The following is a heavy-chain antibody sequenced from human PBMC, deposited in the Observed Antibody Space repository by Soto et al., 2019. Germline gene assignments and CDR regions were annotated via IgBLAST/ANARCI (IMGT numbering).Heavy chain of an antibody. D-gene: IGHD6-19*01. CDR1: GGSFSGYY. CDR3: ARERIAVAESLEYFDY. J-gene: IGHJ4*02. V-gene: IGHV4-34*01. Sequence: PSETLSLTCAVYGGSFSGYYWSWIRQRPGKGLEWIGEINHSGSTNYNPSLKSRVTISVDTSKNQFSLKLSSVTAADTAVYYCARERIAVAESLEYFDYWGQGTLVTVSS. CDR2: INHSGST.